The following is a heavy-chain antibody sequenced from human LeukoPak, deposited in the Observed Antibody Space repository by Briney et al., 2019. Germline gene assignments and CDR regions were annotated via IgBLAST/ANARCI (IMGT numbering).Heavy chain of an antibody. CDR3: AKTTAGYSSGRYPGWPIDY. D-gene: IGHD6-19*01. J-gene: IGHJ4*02. CDR2: ISGSGGRK. V-gene: IGHV3-23*01. Sequence: GGSLRLSCAASGFTFNSYAIYWVRQAPGKGVEWVSGISGSGGRKYHADSVKGRFSVSRDNSRNTVFLQMHSLRAEDTALYYCAKTTAGYSSGRYPGWPIDYWGQGTLVTVSS. CDR1: GFTFNSYA.